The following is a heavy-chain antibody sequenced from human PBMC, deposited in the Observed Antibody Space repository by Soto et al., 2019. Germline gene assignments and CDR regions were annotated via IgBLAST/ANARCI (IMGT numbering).Heavy chain of an antibody. D-gene: IGHD2-2*01. CDR1: GYSFTSYW. Sequence: GESLKISCKGSGYSFTSYWISWVRQMPGKGLEWMGRIDPSDSYTNYSPSFQGHVTISADKSISTAYLQWSSLKASDTAMYYCARQSTSPLNGYYGMDVWGQGTTVTVSS. V-gene: IGHV5-10-1*01. CDR3: ARQSTSPLNGYYGMDV. CDR2: IDPSDSYT. J-gene: IGHJ6*02.